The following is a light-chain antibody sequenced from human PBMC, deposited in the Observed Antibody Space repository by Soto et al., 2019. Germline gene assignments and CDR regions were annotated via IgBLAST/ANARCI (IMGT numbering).Light chain of an antibody. CDR1: TSDVGGYNF. CDR2: EVR. CDR3: SSYTSSGTRV. J-gene: IGLJ1*01. Sequence: QSALTQPASVSGSPGQSSTIACTGTTSDVGGYNFVSWSQLHPGKAPKLMIFEVRIRPSGVSNRFAGSKSGNTASLTISGRQAEDEAYYYCSSYTSSGTRVFGTGTKVTVL. V-gene: IGLV2-14*01.